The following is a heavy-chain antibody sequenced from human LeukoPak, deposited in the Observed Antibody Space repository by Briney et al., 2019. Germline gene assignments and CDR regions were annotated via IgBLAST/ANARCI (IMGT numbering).Heavy chain of an antibody. Sequence: AGGSLRLSCAASGFTFSSYGMHWVRQAPGKGLEWVAVIWYDGSNKYYADSVKGRFTISIGNSKNTLYLQMNSLRAEDTAVYYCARDFRITMVRGVTVFDYWGQGTLVTVSS. D-gene: IGHD3-10*01. CDR2: IWYDGSNK. CDR1: GFTFSSYG. CDR3: ARDFRITMVRGVTVFDY. V-gene: IGHV3-33*01. J-gene: IGHJ4*02.